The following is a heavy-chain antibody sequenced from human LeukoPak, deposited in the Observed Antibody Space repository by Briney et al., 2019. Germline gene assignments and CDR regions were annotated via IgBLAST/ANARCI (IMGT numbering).Heavy chain of an antibody. V-gene: IGHV3-7*01. J-gene: IGHJ4*02. D-gene: IGHD1-1*01. CDR3: ARWRGRQSEFDY. CDR1: GFTFSIYW. Sequence: GGSLRLSCAASGFTFSIYWMSWVRQAPGKGLEWVANIKQDESEKYYVDSVKGRFTISKDNAKNSVNLQMNSLRVEDTAVYYCARWRGRQSEFDYWGQGTLVTVS. CDR2: IKQDESEK.